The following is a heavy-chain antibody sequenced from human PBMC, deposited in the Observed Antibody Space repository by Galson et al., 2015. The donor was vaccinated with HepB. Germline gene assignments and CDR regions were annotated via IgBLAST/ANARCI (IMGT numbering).Heavy chain of an antibody. CDR2: FDPEDGET. D-gene: IGHD3-22*01. V-gene: IGHV1-24*01. Sequence: SVKVSYKVSGYTLTELSMHWVRQAPGKGLEWMGGFDPEDGETIYAQKFQGRVTMTEDTSTDTAYMELSSLRSEDTAVYYCATVAFRVSSGYSPLGYWGQGTLVTVSS. J-gene: IGHJ4*02. CDR3: ATVAFRVSSGYSPLGY. CDR1: GYTLTELS.